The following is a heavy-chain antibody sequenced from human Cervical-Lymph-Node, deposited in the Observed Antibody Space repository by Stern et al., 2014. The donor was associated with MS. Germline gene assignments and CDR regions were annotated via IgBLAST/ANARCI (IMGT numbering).Heavy chain of an antibody. CDR3: ARTWIAVRNTKWFDP. Sequence: QVQLQQWGAGLLKPSETLSLTCAVYGGSFNAFYWSWIRQPPGKGLEWIGEISHSGSTNYNPSLNSRATISVDTSKDQFSLKLSSVTAADTAVYYCARTWIAVRNTKWFDPWGQGTLVTVSS. J-gene: IGHJ5*02. CDR2: ISHSGST. CDR1: GGSFNAFY. D-gene: IGHD6-6*01. V-gene: IGHV4-34*01.